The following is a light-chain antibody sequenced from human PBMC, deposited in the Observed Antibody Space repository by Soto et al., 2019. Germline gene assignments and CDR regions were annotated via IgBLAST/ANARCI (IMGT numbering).Light chain of an antibody. J-gene: IGLJ3*02. CDR1: SSDVGGYNY. V-gene: IGLV2-14*01. CDR2: EVS. CDR3: SSYTSSRTRV. Sequence: QSALTQPASVSGSPGQSITISCTGTSSDVGGYNYVSWYQQHPGKAPKLMIYEVSNRPSGVSNRFSGSKSGNTASLTISGLQAEDEADYYCSSYTSSRTRVFGGGNKVTV.